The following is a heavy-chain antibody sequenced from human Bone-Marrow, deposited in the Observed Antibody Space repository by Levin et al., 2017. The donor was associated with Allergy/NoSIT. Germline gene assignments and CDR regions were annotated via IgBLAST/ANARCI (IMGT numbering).Heavy chain of an antibody. J-gene: IGHJ4*02. D-gene: IGHD5-24*01. CDR1: GFTFNSYA. CDR2: ISYDGRNK. V-gene: IGHV3-30*04. Sequence: GGSLRLSCAASGFTFNSYAIHWVRQAPGKGLEWVAVISYDGRNKYYADSVKGRFTISRDNSHKTIYLQMDSLRAEDTAVYYCARDREKDDNNDDYIDYWGQGTLVTVSS. CDR3: ARDREKDDNNDDYIDY.